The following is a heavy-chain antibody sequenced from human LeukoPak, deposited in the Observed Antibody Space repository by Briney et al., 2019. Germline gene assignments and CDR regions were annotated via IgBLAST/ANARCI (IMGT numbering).Heavy chain of an antibody. J-gene: IGHJ6*03. CDR1: GGSISSSSYY. D-gene: IGHD3-10*01. CDR3: AREGAYYGSGSPPRYYYYMDV. V-gene: IGHV3-21*01. CDR2: IGSSSSYI. Sequence: ETLSLTCTVSGGSISSSSYYWGWIRQPPGKGLEWVSSIGSSSSYIYYADSVKGRFTISRDNAKNSLYLQMNSLRAEDTAVYYCAREGAYYGSGSPPRYYYYMDVWGKGTTVTVSS.